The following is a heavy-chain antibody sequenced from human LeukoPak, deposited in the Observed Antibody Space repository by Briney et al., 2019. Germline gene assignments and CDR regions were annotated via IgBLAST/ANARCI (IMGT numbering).Heavy chain of an antibody. V-gene: IGHV4-4*02. J-gene: IGHJ4*02. D-gene: IGHD1-26*01. CDR1: GGSISNTNW. CDR2: VSLAGQT. Sequence: SETLSLTCDVSGGSISNTNWWSWVRQPPGQGLERIGEVSLAGQTNYNPSLNGRVTMSLDESSNQLSLKLTSVTAADTAIYYCSRESGAFCPFGYWGQGTLVIVPS. CDR3: SRESGAFCPFGY.